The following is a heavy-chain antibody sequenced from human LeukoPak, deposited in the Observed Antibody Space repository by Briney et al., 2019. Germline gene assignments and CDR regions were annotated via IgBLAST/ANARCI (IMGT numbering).Heavy chain of an antibody. D-gene: IGHD1-1*01. V-gene: IGHV4-34*01. CDR2: INQSGGT. CDR3: ARRSSNLKVKY. J-gene: IGHJ4*02. Sequence: SETLSLTCAVYGGSLNGYYWNWVRQSPGRGLEWIGEINQSGGTSYNPSLKSRVTISIDTSKNQFSLTLTSVTAADTAVYYCARRSSNLKVKYWGQGTLVTVSS. CDR1: GGSLNGYY.